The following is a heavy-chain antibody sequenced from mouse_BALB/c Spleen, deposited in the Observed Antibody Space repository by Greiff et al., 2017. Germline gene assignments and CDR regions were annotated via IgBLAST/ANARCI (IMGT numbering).Heavy chain of an antibody. D-gene: IGHD1-1*01. CDR1: GYTFTDYV. CDR3: ARRPTGAMDY. CDR2: IYPGSGST. Sequence: VHLVESGPELVKPGASVKMSCKASGYTFTDYVISWVKQRTGQGLEWIGEIYPGSGSTYYNEKFKGKATLTADKSSNTAYMQLSSLTSEDSAVYFCARRPTGAMDYWGQGTSVTVSS. J-gene: IGHJ4*01. V-gene: IGHV1-77*01.